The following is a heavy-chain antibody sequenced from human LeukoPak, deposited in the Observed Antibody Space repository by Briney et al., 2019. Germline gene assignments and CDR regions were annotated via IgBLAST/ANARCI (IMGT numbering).Heavy chain of an antibody. Sequence: ASVKVSCKASGYTFTSYGISWVRQAPGQGLEWMGWISAYNGNTNYARKLQGRVTMTTDTSTSTAYMELRSLRSDDTAVYYCARDGPLEMATVPDFDYWGQGTLVTVSS. CDR1: GYTFTSYG. D-gene: IGHD5-24*01. J-gene: IGHJ4*02. V-gene: IGHV1-18*01. CDR2: ISAYNGNT. CDR3: ARDGPLEMATVPDFDY.